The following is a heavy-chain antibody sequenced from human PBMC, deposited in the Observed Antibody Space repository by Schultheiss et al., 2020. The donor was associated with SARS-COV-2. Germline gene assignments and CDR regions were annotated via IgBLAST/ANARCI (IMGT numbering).Heavy chain of an antibody. CDR1: GVSVSTYC. CDR3: ARRRSDGNWYLDT. CDR2: IHDSGST. J-gene: IGHJ4*02. D-gene: IGHD4-23*01. V-gene: IGHV4-59*08. Sequence: SETLSLTSTVSGVSVSTYCWNWIRRPPGKGLEWIGFIHDSGSTNYNTSLKSRVTISVDTSKNQFSLKLTSVTAADTAFYYCARRRSDGNWYLDTWGQGTLVTVSS.